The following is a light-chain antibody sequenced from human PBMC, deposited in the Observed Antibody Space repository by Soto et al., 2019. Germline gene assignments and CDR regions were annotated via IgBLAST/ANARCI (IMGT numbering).Light chain of an antibody. CDR2: GAS. CDR1: QSVRSN. Sequence: EIVMTQSPATLSVSPGERATLSCRASQSVRSNLACYQQKPGQGPRRLIYGASTRATGIRARFSGSGSETAFTLTISSLQSEDFAVYYCQQYNNGPGTFGQGTKVELK. V-gene: IGKV3-15*01. J-gene: IGKJ1*01. CDR3: QQYNNGPGT.